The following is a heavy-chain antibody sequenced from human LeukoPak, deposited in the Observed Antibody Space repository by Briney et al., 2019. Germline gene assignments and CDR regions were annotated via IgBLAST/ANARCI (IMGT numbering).Heavy chain of an antibody. CDR1: GGSISSGSYY. CDR2: LYYSGST. J-gene: IGHJ4*02. D-gene: IGHD3-3*01. CDR3: ARATIFGVVPENGFDY. V-gene: IGHV4-39*07. Sequence: SETLSLTCSVSGGSISSGSYYWGWIRQPPGKGLEWLGSLYYSGSTYDNPSLKSRVTMSLDTSTNQFSLKLSSVTAADTAVYYCARATIFGVVPENGFDYWGQGTLVTVSS.